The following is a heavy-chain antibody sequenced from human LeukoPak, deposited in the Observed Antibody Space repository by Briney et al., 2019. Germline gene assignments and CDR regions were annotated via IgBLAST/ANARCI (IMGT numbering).Heavy chain of an antibody. V-gene: IGHV3-23*01. CDR3: AKDYRVSTYNFDY. CDR2: ISGSGGST. D-gene: IGHD1-14*01. J-gene: IGHJ4*02. CDR1: GFPFSSYA. Sequence: PGGSLRLSCAASGFPFSSYAMSWVRQAPGKGLEWVSAISGSGGSTYYADSVKGRFTISRDNSKNTLYLQMNSLRAEDTAVYYCAKDYRVSTYNFDYWGQGTLATVSS.